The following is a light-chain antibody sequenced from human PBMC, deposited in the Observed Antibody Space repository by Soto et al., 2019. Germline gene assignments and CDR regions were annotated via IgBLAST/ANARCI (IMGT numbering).Light chain of an antibody. CDR1: ESLVHRDGNTY. V-gene: IGKV2-24*01. Sequence: EIVMTQTPLSSPVTLGQPASISCRSSESLVHRDGNTYLSWLQQRPGQPPRLLMYKISNRFSGVPDRFKGSGAGTDFTLEISRVEAEDVGVYYCLQSTQYPRTFGQGTKVEIK. CDR3: LQSTQYPRT. CDR2: KIS. J-gene: IGKJ1*01.